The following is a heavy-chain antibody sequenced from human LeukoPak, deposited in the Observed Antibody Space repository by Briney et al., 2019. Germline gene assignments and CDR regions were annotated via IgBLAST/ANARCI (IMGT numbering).Heavy chain of an antibody. Sequence: ASVKVSCKASGYTFTSYYMHWVRQAPGQGLEWMGIINPSGGSTSYAQKFQGRVTMTRDVSTSTVYMELSSLRSEDTAVYYCARTYDSSGYYPGFDYWGQGTLVTVSS. D-gene: IGHD3-22*01. V-gene: IGHV1-46*01. J-gene: IGHJ4*02. CDR2: INPSGGST. CDR3: ARTYDSSGYYPGFDY. CDR1: GYTFTSYY.